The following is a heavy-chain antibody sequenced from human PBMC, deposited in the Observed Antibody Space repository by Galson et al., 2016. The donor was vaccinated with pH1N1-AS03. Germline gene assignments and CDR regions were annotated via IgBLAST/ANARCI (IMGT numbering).Heavy chain of an antibody. Sequence: SLRLSCAASGLRFSNHVMSWVRQAPGKGLHWVSTISDSGSTTYHGDSVKGRFTTSRDNSQNTLFLHMNSLRAEGTALYYCATVNAEMDDAFDIWGRGTMVTVSS. J-gene: IGHJ3*02. D-gene: IGHD5-24*01. CDR3: ATVNAEMDDAFDI. V-gene: IGHV3-23*01. CDR1: GLRFSNHV. CDR2: ISDSGSTT.